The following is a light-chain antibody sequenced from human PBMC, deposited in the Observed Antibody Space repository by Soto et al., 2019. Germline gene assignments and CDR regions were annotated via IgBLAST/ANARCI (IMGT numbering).Light chain of an antibody. J-gene: IGLJ2*01. V-gene: IGLV2-14*01. CDR1: SSDVGGYNY. CDR3: NSYTSSSTLVV. CDR2: DVS. Sequence: QSVLTQPASVSGSPGQSITISCTGTSSDVGGYNYVSWYQQHPGKAPKLMIYDVSNRPSGVSNRFSGSKSGNTASLSISGLQAGDEGHYYCNSYTSSSTLVVFGGGTKLTVL.